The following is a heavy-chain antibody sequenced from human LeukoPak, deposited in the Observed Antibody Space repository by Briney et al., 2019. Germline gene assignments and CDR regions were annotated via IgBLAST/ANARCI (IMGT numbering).Heavy chain of an antibody. CDR2: VYSGGST. J-gene: IGHJ3*02. Sequence: PGGSLGLSCAASGFTVGSNFMSWVRQAPGKGLEWVSVVYSGGSTYYADSVKGRFTISRDNSKSTLYLQMNSLTAEDTAVYYCARDSAFDIWGLGTMVTVSS. CDR3: ARDSAFDI. CDR1: GFTVGSNF. V-gene: IGHV3-53*01.